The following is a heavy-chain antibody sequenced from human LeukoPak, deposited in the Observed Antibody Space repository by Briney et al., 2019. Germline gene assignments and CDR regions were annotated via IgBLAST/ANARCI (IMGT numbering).Heavy chain of an antibody. CDR2: IYTSGST. Sequence: SQTLSLTCTVSGGSISSGSYYWSWIRQPAGKGLEWIGRIYTSGSTNYNPSLKSRVTISVDTSKNQFSLKLSSVTAADTAVYYCARAWYNWNAGLFDIWGQGTMVTVSS. CDR1: GGSISSGSYY. CDR3: ARAWYNWNAGLFDI. D-gene: IGHD1-20*01. J-gene: IGHJ3*02. V-gene: IGHV4-61*02.